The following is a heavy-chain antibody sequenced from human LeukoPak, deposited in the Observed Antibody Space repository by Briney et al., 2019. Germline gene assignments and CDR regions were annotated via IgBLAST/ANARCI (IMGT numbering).Heavy chain of an antibody. J-gene: IGHJ4*02. D-gene: IGHD3-16*01. CDR3: AGDSHSSMINF. CDR2: LYYSGSP. Sequence: SETLSPTCTVSGGSISSSGYYWGWIRQPPGKGLEWIGSLYYSGSPYFNPSLKSRVAISVDTSKNQFSLQLSSVTAADTAVYYCAGDSHSSMINFWGQGTLVTVSS. V-gene: IGHV4-39*02. CDR1: GGSISSSGYY.